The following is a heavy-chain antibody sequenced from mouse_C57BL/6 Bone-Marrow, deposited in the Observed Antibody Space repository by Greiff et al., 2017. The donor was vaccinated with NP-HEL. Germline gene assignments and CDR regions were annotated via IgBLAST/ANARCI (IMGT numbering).Heavy chain of an antibody. Sequence: VQLQQSGAELARPGASVKLSCKASGYTFTSYGISWVKQRTGQGLEWIGEIYPRSGNTYYNEKFKGKATLTADKSSSTAYMELRSLTSEDSAVYFCASYYYGSSYLYYAMDYWGQGTSVTVSS. J-gene: IGHJ4*01. V-gene: IGHV1-81*01. CDR1: GYTFTSYG. CDR2: IYPRSGNT. CDR3: ASYYYGSSYLYYAMDY. D-gene: IGHD1-1*01.